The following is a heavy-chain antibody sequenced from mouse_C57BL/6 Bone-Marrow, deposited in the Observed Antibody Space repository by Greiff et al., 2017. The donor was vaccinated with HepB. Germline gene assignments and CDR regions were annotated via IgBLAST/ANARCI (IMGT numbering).Heavy chain of an antibody. D-gene: IGHD1-1*01. V-gene: IGHV14-4*01. CDR2: IDPENGDT. J-gene: IGHJ3*01. CDR3: PKTYYDGSSYDWFAY. CDR1: GFNIKDDY. Sequence: EVQLQQSGAELVRPGASVKLSCTASGFNIKDDYMHWVKQRPEQGLEWIGWIDPENGDTEYASKFQGKATIAADTSSNTAYLQLSSLTSEDTAVYYCPKTYYDGSSYDWFAYWGQGTLVTVSA.